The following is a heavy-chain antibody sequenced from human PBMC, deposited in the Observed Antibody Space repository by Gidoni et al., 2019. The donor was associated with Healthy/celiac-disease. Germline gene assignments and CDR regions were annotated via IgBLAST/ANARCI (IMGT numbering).Heavy chain of an antibody. CDR3: ASFTAMRRDHAFDI. V-gene: IGHV3-66*02. Sequence: EVQLVESGGGLVQPGGSLRLSCAASGFTVSSNYMSWVRQAPGKGLGWVAGIYSGGSTYYADSVKGRFTISRDNSKNTLYLQMNSLRAEDTAVYYCASFTAMRRDHAFDIWGQGTMVTVSS. CDR2: IYSGGST. CDR1: GFTVSSNY. D-gene: IGHD5-18*01. J-gene: IGHJ3*02.